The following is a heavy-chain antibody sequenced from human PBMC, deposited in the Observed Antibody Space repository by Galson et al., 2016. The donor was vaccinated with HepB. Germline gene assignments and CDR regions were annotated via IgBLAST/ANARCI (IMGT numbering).Heavy chain of an antibody. J-gene: IGHJ4*01. V-gene: IGHV3-48*02. CDR3: ARDLNVVIPPAPYYFDY. Sequence: SLRLSCAGSGFTFNTYSMNWVRQAPGKGLEWVSYISSSTGTRSHADSVKGRFTISRDNAKNSLYLHMNSRRDEDTAVYYCARDLNVVIPPAPYYFDYWGHGTLVTVSS. CDR2: ISSSTGTR. D-gene: IGHD2-2*01. CDR1: GFTFNTYS.